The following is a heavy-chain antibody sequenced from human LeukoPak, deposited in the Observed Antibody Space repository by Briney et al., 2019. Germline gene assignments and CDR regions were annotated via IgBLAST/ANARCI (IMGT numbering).Heavy chain of an antibody. CDR1: GGSISSYY. J-gene: IGHJ4*02. CDR3: ARKFVGSYDYFDY. Sequence: SETLSFNCTVSGGSISSYYWSWIRQPPGRGLEWIGYIYYSGSTNYNPSLKSRVTISVDTTKNQFSLKLSSVTAADTAVYYCARKFVGSYDYFDYWGQGTLVTVSS. V-gene: IGHV4-59*01. D-gene: IGHD1-26*01. CDR2: IYYSGST.